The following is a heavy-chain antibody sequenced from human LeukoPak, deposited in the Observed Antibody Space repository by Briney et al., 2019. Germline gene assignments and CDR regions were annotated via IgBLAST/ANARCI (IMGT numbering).Heavy chain of an antibody. CDR1: GFTFSSYA. CDR2: IY. J-gene: IGHJ4*02. D-gene: IGHD3/OR15-3a*01. V-gene: IGHV4-38-2*01. CDR3: ARQTGSGLFTLP. Sequence: GSLRLSCAASGFTFSSYAMHWVRQAPGKGLEWIGSIYNASLKSRVTISIDTSKNQISLRLTSVTAADTAMYYCARQTGSGLFTLPGGQGTLVTVSS.